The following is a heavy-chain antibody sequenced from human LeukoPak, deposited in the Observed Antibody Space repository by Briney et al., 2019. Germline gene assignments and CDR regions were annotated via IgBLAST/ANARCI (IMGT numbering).Heavy chain of an antibody. CDR3: SRVPQPGGRYGDLDY. CDR1: GFTFGDYA. V-gene: IGHV3-49*04. Sequence: PGGSLRLSCTASGFTFGDYAMSWVRQAPGKGLEWGGFIRSKANGGTTEYAASVKGRFTISSDDSKSLAYLQMNSLKTEDTAIYYCSRVPQPGGRYGDLDYWGQGTLVTVSS. J-gene: IGHJ4*02. D-gene: IGHD1-26*01. CDR2: IRSKANGGTT.